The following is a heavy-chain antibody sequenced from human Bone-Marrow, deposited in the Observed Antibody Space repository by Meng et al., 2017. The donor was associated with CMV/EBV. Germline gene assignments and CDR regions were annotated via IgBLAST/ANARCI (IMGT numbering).Heavy chain of an antibody. D-gene: IGHD2-2*01. CDR1: GYTFTGYY. Sequence: ASVKVSCKASGYTFTGYYMHWVRQAPGQGLEWMGWINPNSGGTNYAQKFQGRVTMTRDTSISTAYMELSRLRSDDTAVYYCARGLDCSSSSCCWGYWGQGTLVTVSS. CDR3: ARGLDCSSSSCCWGY. V-gene: IGHV1-2*02. CDR2: INPNSGGT. J-gene: IGHJ4*02.